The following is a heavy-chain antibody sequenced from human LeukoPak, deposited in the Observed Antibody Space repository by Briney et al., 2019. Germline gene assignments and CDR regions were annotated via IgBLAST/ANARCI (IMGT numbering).Heavy chain of an antibody. Sequence: SQTLSLTCTVSGGSISSGDYYWSWIRQPPGKGLEWIGYIYYSGSTYYNPSLKSRVTISVDTSKNQFSLTLISVTAAYTGVYYCAREGDSSSNNWGQGTLVTVSS. CDR3: AREGDSSSNN. CDR2: IYYSGST. D-gene: IGHD6-6*01. V-gene: IGHV4-30-4*01. J-gene: IGHJ4*02. CDR1: GGSISSGDYY.